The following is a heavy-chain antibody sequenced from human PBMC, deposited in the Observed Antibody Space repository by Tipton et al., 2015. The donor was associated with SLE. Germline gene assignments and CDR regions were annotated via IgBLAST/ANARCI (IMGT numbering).Heavy chain of an antibody. CDR3: ARAHILTPAEFDY. J-gene: IGHJ4*02. Sequence: TLSLTCTVSGGSIGSYYWSWMRQAPGKGLEWIGYIFYGGTANYNPSLKSRVTISVDKSKNQFSLRLTSVTAADTAVYYCARAHILTPAEFDYWGQGTLVTVSP. CDR1: GGSIGSYY. CDR2: IFYGGTA. V-gene: IGHV4-59*12. D-gene: IGHD3-9*01.